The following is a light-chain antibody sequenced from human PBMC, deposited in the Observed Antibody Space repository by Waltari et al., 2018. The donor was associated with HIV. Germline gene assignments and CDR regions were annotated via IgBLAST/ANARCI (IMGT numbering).Light chain of an antibody. CDR3: ATWDDTMSVV. CDR2: IND. V-gene: IGLV1-44*01. Sequence: QSPLTQTPSMSGAPGPRLNISCSGGPSNIGSHRVNWYRQLPGTAPKLLLYINDQRPSSVPVRFSGSKSATSAFLVISGLQSDDEADYYCATWDDTMSVVFGGGTRLTVL. J-gene: IGLJ2*01. CDR1: PSNIGSHR.